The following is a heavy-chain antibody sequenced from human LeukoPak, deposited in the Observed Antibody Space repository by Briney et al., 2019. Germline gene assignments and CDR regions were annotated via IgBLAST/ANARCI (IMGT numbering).Heavy chain of an antibody. CDR3: AKDRVKVAY. J-gene: IGHJ4*02. D-gene: IGHD2-15*01. CDR1: GFGFNTYA. V-gene: IGHV3-23*01. CDR2: ISYNGGHT. Sequence: GGSLRLSCAASGFGFNTYAMSWVRQAPGKGLEWVSGISYNGGHTYYADSVKGRFTISRDNSRNTLYLQMNSLRVDDTAVYYCAKDRVKVAYWGQGTLVTVSS.